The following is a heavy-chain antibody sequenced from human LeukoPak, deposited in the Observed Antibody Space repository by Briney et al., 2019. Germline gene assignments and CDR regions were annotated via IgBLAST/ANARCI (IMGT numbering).Heavy chain of an antibody. CDR1: GFTFSSYS. CDR3: AREMATIRVWPRTIDY. D-gene: IGHD5-24*01. J-gene: IGHJ4*02. Sequence: GGSLRLSCAASGFTFSSYSTNWVRQAPGKGLEWVSSISSSSSYIYYADSVKGRFTISRDNAKTSLYLQMNSLRAEDTAVYYCAREMATIRVWPRTIDYWGQGTLVTVSS. CDR2: ISSSSSYI. V-gene: IGHV3-21*01.